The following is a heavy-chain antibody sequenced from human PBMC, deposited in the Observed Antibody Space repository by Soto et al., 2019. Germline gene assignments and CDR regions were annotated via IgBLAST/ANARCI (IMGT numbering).Heavy chain of an antibody. CDR2: ISYGGGTT. D-gene: IGHD3-22*01. J-gene: IGHJ4*02. V-gene: IGHV3-23*01. Sequence: GGSLRLSCAASEFTFSNYAMSWVRQAPGKGLEWVSAISYGGGTTYYADSVKGRFTVSRDNSRNTLYLQMNSLRAEDTAVYYCAKNPGYYYDSTGYHFDYWGQGTLVTVSS. CDR1: EFTFSNYA. CDR3: AKNPGYYYDSTGYHFDY.